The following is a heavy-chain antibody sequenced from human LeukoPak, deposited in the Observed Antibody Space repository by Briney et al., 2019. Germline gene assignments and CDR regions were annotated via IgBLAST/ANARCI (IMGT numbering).Heavy chain of an antibody. CDR2: IYYSGST. V-gene: IGHV4-59*01. D-gene: IGHD6-6*01. CDR3: ARASIAARPDAFDI. Sequence: ASETLSLTCTVSGGSISSYYWSWIRQPPGKGLEWIGYIYYSGSTNYNPSLKNRVTISVDTSKNQFSLKLSSVTAADTAVYYCARASIAARPDAFDIWGQGTMVTVSS. CDR1: GGSISSYY. J-gene: IGHJ3*02.